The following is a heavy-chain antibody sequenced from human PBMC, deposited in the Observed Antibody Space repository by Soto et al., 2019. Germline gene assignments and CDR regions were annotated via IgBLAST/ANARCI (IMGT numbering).Heavy chain of an antibody. J-gene: IGHJ3*02. CDR2: INAANGYT. Sequence: QVQLVQSGAEVKKPGASVKVSCETAGYTFTSNTFHWVRQAPGQRLEWMGWINAANGYTRYSQKFQGRVTLTRDTYANTAYMELNSLRPEDTAVYYCARGPVTSAFDIWGQGTMVTVSS. CDR1: GYTFTSNT. V-gene: IGHV1-3*01. D-gene: IGHD4-17*01. CDR3: ARGPVTSAFDI.